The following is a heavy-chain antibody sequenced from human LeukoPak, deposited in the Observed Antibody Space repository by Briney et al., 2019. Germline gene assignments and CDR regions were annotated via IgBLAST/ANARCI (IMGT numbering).Heavy chain of an antibody. CDR2: INPNSGGT. V-gene: IGHV1-2*02. CDR1: GYTFTGYY. J-gene: IGHJ6*02. D-gene: IGHD3-3*01. CDR3: ASPAPYDFGSRKHYGMDV. Sequence: GASVKVSCKASGYTFTGYYMHWVRQAPGQGLEWMGWINPNSGGTDYAQKFQGRVTMTRDTSISTAYMELSRLRSDDTAVYYCASPAPYDFGSRKHYGMDVWGQGTTVTVSS.